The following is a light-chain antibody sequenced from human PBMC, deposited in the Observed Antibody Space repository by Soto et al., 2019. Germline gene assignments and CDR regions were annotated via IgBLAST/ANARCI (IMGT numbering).Light chain of an antibody. J-gene: IGKJ5*01. CDR1: QGISSY. CDR3: QQLNSYLSIT. Sequence: DIQLTQSPSFLSASVGDRVTITCRASQGISSYLAWYQQKPGKAPKLLIYAASTLQSVVPSRFSGSGSGTEFTLTISSLQPEDFATYYCQQLNSYLSITFGQGTRLEIK. V-gene: IGKV1-9*01. CDR2: AAS.